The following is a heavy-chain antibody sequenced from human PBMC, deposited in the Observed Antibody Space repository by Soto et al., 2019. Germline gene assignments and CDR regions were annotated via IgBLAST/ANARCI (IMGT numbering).Heavy chain of an antibody. CDR3: ARAYYDSSGYPVVDY. Sequence: SVKVSCKASGGTFSSYAISWVRQAPGHGLEWMGGIIPIFGTANYAQKFQGRVTITADKSTSTAYMELSSLRSEDTAVYYCARAYYDSSGYPVVDYWGQGTLVTVSS. J-gene: IGHJ4*02. CDR1: GGTFSSYA. CDR2: IIPIFGTA. V-gene: IGHV1-69*06. D-gene: IGHD3-22*01.